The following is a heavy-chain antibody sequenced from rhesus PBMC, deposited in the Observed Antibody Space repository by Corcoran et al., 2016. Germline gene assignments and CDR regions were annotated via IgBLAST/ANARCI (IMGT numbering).Heavy chain of an antibody. J-gene: IGHJ4*01. CDR3: ARRPSGYYFDY. V-gene: IGHV4-80*01. CDR2: INGNSGRT. Sequence: QVQLQESGPGLVKPSETLSLTCAVSGGSFSSYWWSWIRQPPGKGGEWIGEINGNSGRTNANPSLKSRVTISKHAYKKQFSPKLSSVTAAYTAVYYCARRPSGYYFDYWGQGVLVTVSS. CDR1: GGSFSSYW. D-gene: IGHD5-24*01.